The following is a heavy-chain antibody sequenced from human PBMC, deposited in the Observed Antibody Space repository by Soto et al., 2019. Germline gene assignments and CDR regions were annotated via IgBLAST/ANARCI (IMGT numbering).Heavy chain of an antibody. D-gene: IGHD3-22*01. J-gene: IGHJ4*02. V-gene: IGHV3-9*01. CDR1: GFTFDDYA. Sequence: EVQLVESGGGLVQPGRSLRLSCAASGFTFDDYAMHWVRLAPGKGLEWVSGLSWNSGTIDYADSVKGRFTISRDNARDSLYLQMNSLRTEDTALYYCARDMGYDSRGYYDYWGQGTLVTVSS. CDR2: LSWNSGTI. CDR3: ARDMGYDSRGYYDY.